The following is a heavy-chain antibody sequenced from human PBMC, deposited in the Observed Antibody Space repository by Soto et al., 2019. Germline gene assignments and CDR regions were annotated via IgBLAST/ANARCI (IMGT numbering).Heavy chain of an antibody. CDR2: IYPGDSDT. Sequence: PGESLKISCKGSGYSFTSYWIGWVRQMPGKGLEWMGIIYPGDSDTRYSPSFQGQVTISADKSISTAYLQWSSLKASDTAMYYFARYAVVVPAAMRGPAYYYYYGMDVWGQGTTVTVSS. J-gene: IGHJ6*02. V-gene: IGHV5-51*01. CDR1: GYSFTSYW. D-gene: IGHD2-2*01. CDR3: ARYAVVVPAAMRGPAYYYYYGMDV.